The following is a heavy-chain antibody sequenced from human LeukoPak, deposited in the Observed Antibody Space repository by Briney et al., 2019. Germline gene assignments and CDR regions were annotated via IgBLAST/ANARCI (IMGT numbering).Heavy chain of an antibody. CDR1: GGSISSSSYY. Sequence: PSETLSLTCTVSGGSISSSSYYWGWIRQPPGKGLEWIGSIYHSGNTLYNPSLKSRVTISVDTSKNQFSLKLRSVTAADTAVYYCGRVGAAHPSDYGGYYYFDYWGQGNLVTVSS. V-gene: IGHV4-39*07. D-gene: IGHD4-23*01. CDR2: IYHSGNT. CDR3: GRVGAAHPSDYGGYYYFDY. J-gene: IGHJ4*02.